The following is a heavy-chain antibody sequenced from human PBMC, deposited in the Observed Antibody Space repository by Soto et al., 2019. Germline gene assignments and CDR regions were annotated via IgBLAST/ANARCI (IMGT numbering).Heavy chain of an antibody. CDR1: GDSVSSNTAA. D-gene: IGHD2-15*01. CDR2: TYYRSNWRH. Sequence: SQTLSLTCAISGDSVSSNTAAWNWIRSSPSRGLEWLGRTYYRSNWRHDYAVSVKSRITVNPDTSKNHFSLQLNSVTPDDTAVYYCARAQEGDMVYYYYGMDVWGQGTTVTVSS. J-gene: IGHJ6*02. CDR3: ARAQEGDMVYYYYGMDV. V-gene: IGHV6-1*01.